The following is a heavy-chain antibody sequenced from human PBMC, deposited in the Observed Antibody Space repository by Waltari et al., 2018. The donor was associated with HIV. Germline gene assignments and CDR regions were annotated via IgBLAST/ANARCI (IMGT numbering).Heavy chain of an antibody. J-gene: IGHJ6*02. CDR1: GGSLSDYY. V-gene: IGHV4-59*01. CDR2: WYYTGST. D-gene: IGHD3-9*01. CDR3: ARTVRYFGNMDV. Sequence: QLKLQEAAPGLVRPSETLSLTCAVLGGSLSDYYWSWIRRPPGRGLEWIGYWYYTGSTKYNPSLKSRVTISLDTSKSQVSLRLSSVTAAVSAVYYCARTVRYFGNMDVWGQGTTVTVSS.